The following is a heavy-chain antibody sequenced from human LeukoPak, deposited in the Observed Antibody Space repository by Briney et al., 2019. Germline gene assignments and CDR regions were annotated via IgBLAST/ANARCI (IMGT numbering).Heavy chain of an antibody. CDR2: FDPEDGET. V-gene: IGHV1-24*01. J-gene: IGHJ6*03. CDR1: GYTLTELS. Sequence: ASVKVSCKVSGYTLTELSMHWVRQAPGKGLEWMGGFDPEDGETIYAQKLQGRVTMTTDTSTSTAYMELRSLRSDDTAVYYCARGEVAYYYMDVWGKGTTVTVSS. D-gene: IGHD1-26*01. CDR3: ARGEVAYYYMDV.